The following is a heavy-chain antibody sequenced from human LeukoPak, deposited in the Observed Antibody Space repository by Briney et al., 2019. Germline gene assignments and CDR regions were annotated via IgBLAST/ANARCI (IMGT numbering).Heavy chain of an antibody. Sequence: PSETLSLTCTVSGYSISSGNYWDWIRQPPGKGLEWIGSIYHSGSTYYNPSLKSRVTISVDTSKNQFSLKLSSVTAADTAVYYCARTYYYGSGSIYYFDYWGQGTLVTVSS. D-gene: IGHD3-10*01. J-gene: IGHJ4*02. CDR1: GYSISSGNY. V-gene: IGHV4-38-2*02. CDR3: ARTYYYGSGSIYYFDY. CDR2: IYHSGST.